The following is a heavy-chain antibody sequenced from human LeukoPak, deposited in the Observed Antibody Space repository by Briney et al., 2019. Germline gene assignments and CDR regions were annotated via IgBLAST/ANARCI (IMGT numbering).Heavy chain of an antibody. CDR1: GLTLSSYA. D-gene: IGHD2-15*01. CDR2: ISVSGNT. CDR3: AKAPVTTCSGAYCYPFDY. V-gene: IGHV3-23*01. Sequence: GGSLRLSCAASGLTLSSYAMSWVRQGPGKGLEWVSAISVSGNTYHADSVKGRFTISRDSSKNTLYRQMNSLRAEGAAVYYCAKAPVTTCSGAYCYPFDYWGQGTLVTVSS. J-gene: IGHJ4*02.